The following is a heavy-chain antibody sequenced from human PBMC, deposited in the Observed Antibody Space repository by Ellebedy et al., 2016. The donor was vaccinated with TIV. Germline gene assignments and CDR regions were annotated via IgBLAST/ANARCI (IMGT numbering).Heavy chain of an antibody. CDR1: GYKFSVYW. Sequence: PGGSLRLSCKGSGYKFSVYWITWVRQMPGKGLEWMGRIDPSDSYTNYSPSFQGHVTISADKSISTAYLQWSSLKASDTAMYYGARQFSSSWYDYWGQGTLVTVSS. D-gene: IGHD6-13*01. CDR3: ARQFSSSWYDY. CDR2: IDPSDSYT. V-gene: IGHV5-10-1*01. J-gene: IGHJ4*02.